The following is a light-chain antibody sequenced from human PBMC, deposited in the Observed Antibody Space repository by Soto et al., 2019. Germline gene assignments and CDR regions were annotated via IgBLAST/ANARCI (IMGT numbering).Light chain of an antibody. J-gene: IGKJ2*01. CDR1: QSVSSY. V-gene: IGKV3-11*01. CDR2: DAS. CDR3: QHRDNWSYI. Sequence: VVITQSPASLSASPGERVTLSGRASQSVSSYLAWYQQKPGQAPRLLIYDASNRATGIPARFSGSGSGTDYTLTISSLEAEDFAVYYCQHRDNWSYIFGQGTKVDIK.